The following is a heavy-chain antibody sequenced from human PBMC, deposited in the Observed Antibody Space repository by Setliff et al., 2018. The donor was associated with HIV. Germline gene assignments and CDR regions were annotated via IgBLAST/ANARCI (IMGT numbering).Heavy chain of an antibody. Sequence: PGGSLRLSCGASGFSFSSYSMNWVRQAPGKGLEWVSYISPSSTIIYYAGSVKGRFTISGDNAKNTLYLQMNSLTSEDTAVYYCARDLNWAFDYWGQGILVTVSS. CDR2: ISPSSTII. J-gene: IGHJ4*02. D-gene: IGHD1-1*01. V-gene: IGHV3-48*01. CDR3: ARDLNWAFDY. CDR1: GFSFSSYS.